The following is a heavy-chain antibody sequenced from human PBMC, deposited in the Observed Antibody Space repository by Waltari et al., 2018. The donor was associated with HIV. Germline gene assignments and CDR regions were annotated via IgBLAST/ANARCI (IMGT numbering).Heavy chain of an antibody. CDR3: AREGTIFGVAAYGMDV. Sequence: QVQLQESGPGLVKPSQTLSLTCTVPGGSSRSGSYYWRWIRQPAGKGLEWIGRIYTSGSTNYNPSLKSRVTISVDTSKNQFSLKLSSVTAADTAVYYCAREGTIFGVAAYGMDVWGQGTTVTVSS. V-gene: IGHV4-61*02. D-gene: IGHD3-3*01. CDR2: IYTSGST. J-gene: IGHJ6*02. CDR1: GGSSRSGSYY.